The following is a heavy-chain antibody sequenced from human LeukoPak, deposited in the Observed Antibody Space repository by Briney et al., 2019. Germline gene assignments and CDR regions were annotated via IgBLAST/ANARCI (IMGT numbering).Heavy chain of an antibody. D-gene: IGHD6-13*01. CDR1: GYTFTSYG. CDR3: ARNSAAAGKEDHYGMDV. CDR2: ISAYNGNT. V-gene: IGHV1-18*01. Sequence: ASVKVSCKASGYTFTSYGISWVRQAPGQGLEWMGWISAYNGNTNYAQKLQGRVTMTRDTSISTAYMELSRLRSDDTAVYYCARNSAAAGKEDHYGMDVWGQGTTVTVSS. J-gene: IGHJ6*02.